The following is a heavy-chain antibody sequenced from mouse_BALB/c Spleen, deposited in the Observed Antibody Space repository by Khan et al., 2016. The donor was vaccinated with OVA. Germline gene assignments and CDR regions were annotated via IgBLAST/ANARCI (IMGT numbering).Heavy chain of an antibody. CDR3: ARVGHFGPYAMDY. V-gene: IGHV5-9*03. Sequence: EVELVESGGGLVKTGGSLKLSCAASGFTFSSYTMSWVRQTPEKRLEWVATISSGGGNTYYPDSMKGRFTISRDNAKNNLFLQMSSLRSEDTAVYYCARVGHFGPYAMDYWGQGASVTVSS. CDR2: ISSGGGNT. CDR1: GFTFSSYT. J-gene: IGHJ4*01.